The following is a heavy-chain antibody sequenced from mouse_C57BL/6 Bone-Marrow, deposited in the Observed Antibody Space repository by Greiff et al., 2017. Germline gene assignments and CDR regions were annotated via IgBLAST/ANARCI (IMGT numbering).Heavy chain of an antibody. CDR3: TPLITTVVATCDY. D-gene: IGHD1-1*01. CDR2: LDPENGDT. J-gene: IGHJ2*01. Sequence: VQLKESGAELVRPGASVQLSCTASGFNIKDDYMHWVKQRPEPGLEWIGWLDPENGDTEYASKFQGKATITAYTSSNTAYLQLSSLTSEDTAVYYCTPLITTVVATCDYWGQGTTLTVSS. CDR1: GFNIKDDY. V-gene: IGHV14-4*01.